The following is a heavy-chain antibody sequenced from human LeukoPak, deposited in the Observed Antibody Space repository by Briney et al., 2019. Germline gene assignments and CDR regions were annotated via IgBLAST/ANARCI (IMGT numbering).Heavy chain of an antibody. V-gene: IGHV3-21*01. D-gene: IGHD3-22*01. CDR1: GFGFSSYN. J-gene: IGHJ3*02. CDR2: ISSSSYI. CDR3: ARVIYYDEGVFDI. Sequence: GGSLRLSCAASGFGFSSYNITSVRQAPGKGLEWVSSISSSSYIYYADSGKGRFTISRDNAKNSLYLQMNSLRAEDTAVYYCARVIYYDEGVFDIWGRGTMVTVSS.